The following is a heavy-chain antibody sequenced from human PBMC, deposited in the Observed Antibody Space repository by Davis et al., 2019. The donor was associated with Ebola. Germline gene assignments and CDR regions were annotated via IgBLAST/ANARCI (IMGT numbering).Heavy chain of an antibody. V-gene: IGHV1-69*13. CDR1: GGTFSSYA. D-gene: IGHD1-26*01. J-gene: IGHJ4*02. Sequence: SVKVSCKASGGTFSSYAISWVRQALGQGLEWMGGIIPIFGTANYAQKFQGRVTITADESTSTAYMELSSLRSEDTAVYYCAREEGLLNYFDYWGQGTLVTVSS. CDR3: AREEGLLNYFDY. CDR2: IIPIFGTA.